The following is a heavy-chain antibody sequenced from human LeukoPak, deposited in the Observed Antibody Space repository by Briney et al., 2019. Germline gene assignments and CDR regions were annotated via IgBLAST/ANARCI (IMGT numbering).Heavy chain of an antibody. CDR1: GYTFTSYD. Sequence: ASVKVSCKASGYTFTSYDINWVRQATGQGLEWMGWMNPNSGNTGYAQKFQGRVTITRNTSISTDYMELSSLSSEDTAVYYCASIVVVPAAMRRSGYYYMDVWGKGTTVTVSS. J-gene: IGHJ6*03. D-gene: IGHD2-2*01. CDR2: MNPNSGNT. CDR3: ASIVVVPAAMRRSGYYYMDV. V-gene: IGHV1-8*03.